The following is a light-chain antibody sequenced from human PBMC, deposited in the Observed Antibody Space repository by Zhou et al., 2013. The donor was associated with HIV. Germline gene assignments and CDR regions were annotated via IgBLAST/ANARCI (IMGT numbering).Light chain of an antibody. Sequence: ETVMTQFPVTLSVSPGERATLSCRASQTVSSNLAWYQQKPGQAPRLLIYGASSRASGISDRFSGSGSGTDFTLTISRLEPEDFAVYYCHQYGTSPPVTFGGGTKVEI. CDR1: QTVSSN. V-gene: IGKV3-20*01. CDR2: GAS. CDR3: HQYGTSPPVT. J-gene: IGKJ4*01.